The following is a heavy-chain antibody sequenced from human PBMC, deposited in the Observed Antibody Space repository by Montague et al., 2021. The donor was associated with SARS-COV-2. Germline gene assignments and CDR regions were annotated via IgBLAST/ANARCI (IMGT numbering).Heavy chain of an antibody. CDR2: IYWDDDK. J-gene: IGHJ4*02. Sequence: VKPTQTLTLTCTFSGFSLSTSGVGVGWIRQPPGKALEWLALIYWDDDKRYSPSLKSRLTITKDTSKNQVVLTMTNMDPVDTATYCCARETGTTVSLDDWGQGTLVTVSS. D-gene: IGHD1-7*01. V-gene: IGHV2-5*02. CDR1: GFSLSTSGVG. CDR3: ARETGTTVSLDD.